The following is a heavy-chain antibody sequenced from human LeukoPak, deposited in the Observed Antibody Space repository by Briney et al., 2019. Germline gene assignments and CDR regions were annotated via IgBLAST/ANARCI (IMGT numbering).Heavy chain of an antibody. CDR2: ISGSGGST. V-gene: IGHV3-23*01. J-gene: IGHJ4*02. CDR1: GFTFSSYA. CDR3: AKGRTPRVVVVAATLDGFDY. D-gene: IGHD2-15*01. Sequence: GGSLRLSCAASGFTFSSYAMSWVRQAPGKGLEWVSAISGSGGSTYYADSVKGRFTISRDNSKNTLYLQMNSLRAEDTAVYCCAKGRTPRVVVVAATLDGFDYWGQGTLVTVSS.